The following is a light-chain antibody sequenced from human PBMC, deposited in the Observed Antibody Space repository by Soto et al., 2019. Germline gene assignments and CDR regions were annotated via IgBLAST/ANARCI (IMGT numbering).Light chain of an antibody. CDR3: QQRSNWPPIT. CDR2: DAS. CDR1: QSVSSY. V-gene: IGKV3-11*01. J-gene: IGKJ5*01. Sequence: EIVLTQAPVTLSLSPGERATLSCRASQSVSSYLAWYQQKPGQARRLLIYDASNSATGIPARFSGGRSGTDFTLAIDNLEPEDFAIYYCQQRSNWPPITFGQGTQLEIK.